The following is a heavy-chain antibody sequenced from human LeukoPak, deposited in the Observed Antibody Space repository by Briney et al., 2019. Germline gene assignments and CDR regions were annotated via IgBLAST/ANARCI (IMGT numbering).Heavy chain of an antibody. CDR3: VKDKAPVYTTWLDP. J-gene: IGHJ5*02. V-gene: IGHV3-9*01. CDR2: ISWNSGRI. Sequence: GRSLRLSCAASGFTFEDYVTHWVRQAPGKGLEWVSGISWNSGRIGYADSVKGRFTISRDNAKNSLYLQMNSLRAEDTALYYCVKDKAPVYTTWLDPWGQGTLVNVSS. CDR1: GFTFEDYV. D-gene: IGHD2-2*02.